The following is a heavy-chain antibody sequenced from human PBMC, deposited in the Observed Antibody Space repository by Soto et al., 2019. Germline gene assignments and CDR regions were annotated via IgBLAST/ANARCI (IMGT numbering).Heavy chain of an antibody. V-gene: IGHV4-30-4*01. J-gene: IGHJ6*02. D-gene: IGHD3-10*01. Sequence: QVQLQESGPRLVKPLQTLSLTCTVSGDSINSGDYYWSWIRQPPGRGLAWVGYSFYSGITDYNPSLKSRMTISMDTSKNQFSLRLNSVTAADTAVYFCARWSGVGVAGMDVWGQGTTVSVSS. CDR1: GDSINSGDYY. CDR3: ARWSGVGVAGMDV. CDR2: SFYSGIT.